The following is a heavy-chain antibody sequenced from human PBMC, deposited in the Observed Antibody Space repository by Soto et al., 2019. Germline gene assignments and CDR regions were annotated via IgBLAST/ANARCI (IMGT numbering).Heavy chain of an antibody. CDR1: GYTFTSYG. Sequence: ASVKVSCKASGYTFTSYGISWVRQAPGQGLEWMGWISAYNGNTNYAQKFQGRVTMTTDTSTKTVYMVLTSLRSDDTAVYYCARDGYYDSGSYGMDVWGRGTTVTVSS. CDR3: ARDGYYDSGSYGMDV. CDR2: ISAYNGNT. J-gene: IGHJ6*02. D-gene: IGHD3-10*01. V-gene: IGHV1-18*01.